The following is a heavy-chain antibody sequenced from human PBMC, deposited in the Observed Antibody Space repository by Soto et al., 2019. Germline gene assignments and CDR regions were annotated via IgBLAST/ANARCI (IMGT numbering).Heavy chain of an antibody. D-gene: IGHD3-3*01. V-gene: IGHV1-3*01. CDR2: INVATGNT. Sequence: ASVKVSCKSSGFSFISYAIHWVRQAPGQRLEWMGWINVATGNTKYSQHFQGRVTITRDTSASTAYMELNGLTSDDTAVYYCAKKKEDRSGYSFYFRGPGTLVTVSS. CDR3: AKKKEDRSGYSFYF. CDR1: GFSFISYA. J-gene: IGHJ4*02.